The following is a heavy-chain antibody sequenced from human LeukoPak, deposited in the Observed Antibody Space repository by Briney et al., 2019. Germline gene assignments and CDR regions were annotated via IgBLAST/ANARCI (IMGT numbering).Heavy chain of an antibody. D-gene: IGHD3-22*01. J-gene: IGHJ6*02. CDR3: ARAVVSRASLGSSGYYPSGYYYYGMDV. Sequence: GASVKVSCKASGGTFSSYAISWVRQAPGQGLEWMGGIIPIFGTAKSAQKFQGRVTITADESTSTAYMELSSLRSEDTAVYYCARAVVSRASLGSSGYYPSGYYYYGMDVWGQGTTVTVSS. CDR1: GGTFSSYA. V-gene: IGHV1-69*01. CDR2: IIPIFGTA.